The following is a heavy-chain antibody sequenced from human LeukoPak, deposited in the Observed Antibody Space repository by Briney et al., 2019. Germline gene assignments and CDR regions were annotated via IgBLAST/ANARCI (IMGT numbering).Heavy chain of an antibody. CDR2: IWYDGYNK. CDR3: AKDTSHSSSWYENWFDP. D-gene: IGHD6-13*01. J-gene: IGHJ5*02. CDR1: GFSFSSYG. Sequence: GRSLRLSCVASGFSFSSYGVHWVRQAPGKGLEWVAIIWYDGYNKYCADSVKGRFTISRDNSENTLYLQMNSLRVEDTAVYYCAKDTSHSSSWYENWFDPWGQGTLVTVSS. V-gene: IGHV3-33*06.